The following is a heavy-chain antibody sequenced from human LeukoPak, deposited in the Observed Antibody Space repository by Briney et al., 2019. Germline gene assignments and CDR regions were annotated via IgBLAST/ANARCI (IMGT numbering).Heavy chain of an antibody. D-gene: IGHD3-3*01. V-gene: IGHV3-30-3*01. CDR1: GFTVSSNY. CDR3: ARDGVFGVVTLFDY. CDR2: ISYDGSNK. J-gene: IGHJ4*02. Sequence: GGSLRLSCAASGFTVSSNYMSWVRQAPGKGLEWVAVISYDGSNKYYADSVKGRFTISRDNSKNTLYLQMNSLRAEDTAVYYCARDGVFGVVTLFDYWGQGTLVTVSS.